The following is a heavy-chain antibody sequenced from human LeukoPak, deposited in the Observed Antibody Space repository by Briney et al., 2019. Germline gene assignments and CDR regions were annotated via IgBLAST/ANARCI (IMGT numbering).Heavy chain of an antibody. Sequence: ASVKVSFKASGGTFSSYAISWVRQAPGQGLEWMGAIIPIFGTANYAQKFQGRVTITADESTSTAYMELSSLRSEDTAVYYCARAVVVTAIFDPWGQGTLVTVSS. D-gene: IGHD2-21*02. J-gene: IGHJ5*02. V-gene: IGHV1-69*01. CDR2: IIPIFGTA. CDR3: ARAVVVTAIFDP. CDR1: GGTFSSYA.